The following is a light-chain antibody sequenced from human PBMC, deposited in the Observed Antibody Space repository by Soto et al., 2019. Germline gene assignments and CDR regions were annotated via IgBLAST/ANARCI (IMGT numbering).Light chain of an antibody. CDR1: QSVSYY. Sequence: EIVLTQSPATLSLSPGERATLSYRASQSVSYYLAWYQQKPGQAPRLLIYDASNRAAGIPARFSGSGSGTDFTLTISSLEPEDFAVYYCQHRSNWPLTFGGGTKVEIK. CDR2: DAS. J-gene: IGKJ4*01. V-gene: IGKV3-11*01. CDR3: QHRSNWPLT.